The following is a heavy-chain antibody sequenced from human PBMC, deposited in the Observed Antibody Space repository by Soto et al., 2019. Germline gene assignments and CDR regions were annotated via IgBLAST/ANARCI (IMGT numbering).Heavy chain of an antibody. J-gene: IGHJ4*02. D-gene: IGHD3-22*01. Sequence: ASVKVSCKDSGYTFTSYAMHWVRQAPGQRLEWMGWINAGNGNTKYSQKFQGRVTITRDTSASTAYMELSSLRSEDTAVYYCARDDSSGYYYFDYWGQGTLVTVSS. V-gene: IGHV1-3*01. CDR1: GYTFTSYA. CDR2: INAGNGNT. CDR3: ARDDSSGYYYFDY.